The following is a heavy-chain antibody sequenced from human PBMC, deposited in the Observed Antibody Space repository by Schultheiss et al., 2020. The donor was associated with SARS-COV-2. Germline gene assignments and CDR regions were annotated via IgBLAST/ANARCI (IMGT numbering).Heavy chain of an antibody. J-gene: IGHJ1*01. CDR3: ARDRDYYDSSIQH. V-gene: IGHV3-21*01. CDR2: ISSSSSYI. D-gene: IGHD3-22*01. CDR1: GFTFSSYS. Sequence: GGSLRLSCAASGFTFSSYSMNWVRQAPGKGLEWVSSISSSSSYIYYADSVKGRFTISRDNAKNSLYLQMYSLRAEDTAVYYCARDRDYYDSSIQHWGQGTLVTVSS.